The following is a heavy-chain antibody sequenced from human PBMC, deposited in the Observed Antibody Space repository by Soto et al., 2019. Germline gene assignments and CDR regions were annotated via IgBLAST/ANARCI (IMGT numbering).Heavy chain of an antibody. D-gene: IGHD6-19*01. CDR1: GYTFTSYA. CDR2: INAGNGNT. Sequence: ASVKVSCKASGYTFTSYAMHWVRQAPGQRLEWMGWINAGNGNTKYSQKFQGRVTITRDTSASTAYMELSSLRSEDTAVYYCARDYAQWLALDYWGQGTLVTVSS. CDR3: ARDYAQWLALDY. V-gene: IGHV1-3*01. J-gene: IGHJ4*02.